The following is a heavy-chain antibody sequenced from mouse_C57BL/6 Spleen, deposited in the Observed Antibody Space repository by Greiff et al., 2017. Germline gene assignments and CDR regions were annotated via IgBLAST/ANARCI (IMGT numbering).Heavy chain of an antibody. D-gene: IGHD6-1*01. CDR2: ISGGGGNT. Sequence: EVKVEESGGGLVKPGGSLKLSCAASGFTFSSYTMSWVRQTPEKRLEWVATISGGGGNTYYPDSVKGRFTISRDNAKNTLYLQMSSLRSEDTALYYCARLGSGTFAYWGQGTLVTVSA. J-gene: IGHJ3*01. CDR1: GFTFSSYT. CDR3: ARLGSGTFAY. V-gene: IGHV5-9*01.